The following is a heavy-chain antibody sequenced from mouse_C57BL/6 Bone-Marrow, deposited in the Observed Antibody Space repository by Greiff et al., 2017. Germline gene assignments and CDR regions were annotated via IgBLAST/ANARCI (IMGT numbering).Heavy chain of an antibody. CDR3: ARSRDCCPFAY. J-gene: IGHJ3*01. Sequence: VQLQQSGAELVKPGASVKISCKASGYAFSSYWMNWVKQRPGKGLEWIGQIYPGDGDTNYNGKFKGKATLTAAKSSSTAYLQLSSLTSEDSAVYFCARSRDCCPFAYWGQGTLVTVSA. V-gene: IGHV1-80*01. CDR2: IYPGDGDT. CDR1: GYAFSSYW.